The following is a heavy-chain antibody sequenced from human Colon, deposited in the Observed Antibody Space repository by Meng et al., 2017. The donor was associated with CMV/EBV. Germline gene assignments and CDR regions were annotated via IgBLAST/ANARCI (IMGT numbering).Heavy chain of an antibody. CDR1: EGTFSSFA. D-gene: IGHD2-2*01. J-gene: IGHJ3*02. CDR3: ARGFKHYQPLGAFDI. CDR2: VIPIFGTT. V-gene: IGHV1-69*05. Sequence: VNVSCKSSEGTFSSFAISWVRPAPGQGLDWMGGVIPIFGTTTYAQKFQGRVTITTDESTSTAYMELSSLRSEDTAVDYCARGFKHYQPLGAFDIWGQGTLVTVSS.